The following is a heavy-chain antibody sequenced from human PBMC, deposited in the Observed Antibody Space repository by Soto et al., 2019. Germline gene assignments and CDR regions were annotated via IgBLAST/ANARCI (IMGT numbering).Heavy chain of an antibody. J-gene: IGHJ4*02. Sequence: GASVKVSCKASGDTFSSYAISWVRQAPGQGREWMGEIIPIFGTAHYAQKLQGRVTITADESTSTAYMELSSLRSEDTAVYYCASVDTAMSAVHVPGLPNTIDYWGQGTLVTVPS. CDR2: IIPIFGTA. CDR1: GDTFSSYA. D-gene: IGHD5-18*01. CDR3: ASVDTAMSAVHVPGLPNTIDY. V-gene: IGHV1-69*13.